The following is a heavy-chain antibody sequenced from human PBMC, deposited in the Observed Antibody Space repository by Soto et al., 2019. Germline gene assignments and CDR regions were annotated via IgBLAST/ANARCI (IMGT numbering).Heavy chain of an antibody. Sequence: GASVKVSCKVSGYTLTELSMHWVRQAPGKGLEWMGGFDPEDGETIYAQKFQGRVTMTEDTSTDTAYMELSSLRSEDTAVYYCATRQQHYDFWSGPYYYYGMDVWGQGTTVTVSS. CDR1: GYTLTELS. D-gene: IGHD3-3*01. J-gene: IGHJ6*02. V-gene: IGHV1-24*01. CDR2: FDPEDGET. CDR3: ATRQQHYDFWSGPYYYYGMDV.